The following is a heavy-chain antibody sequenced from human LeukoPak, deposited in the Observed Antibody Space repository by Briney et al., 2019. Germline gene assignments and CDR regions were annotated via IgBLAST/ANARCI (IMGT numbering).Heavy chain of an antibody. V-gene: IGHV4-34*01. CDR2: INHSGST. Sequence: SETLSLTCAVSGGSFSGYYWSWIRQPPGKGLEWIGEINHSGSTNYNPSLMSRVNISVDTSKIQLSLKLSSVTAADTAVYYCARGAPQYSSSLDYWGQGTLVTVSS. J-gene: IGHJ4*02. CDR3: ARGAPQYSSSLDY. D-gene: IGHD6-13*01. CDR1: GGSFSGYY.